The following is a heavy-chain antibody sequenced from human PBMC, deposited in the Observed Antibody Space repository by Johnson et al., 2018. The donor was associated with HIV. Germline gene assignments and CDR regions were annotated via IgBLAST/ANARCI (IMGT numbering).Heavy chain of an antibody. J-gene: IGHJ3*02. Sequence: VQLVESGGGLVQPGRSLRLSCAASGFTFDDYAMHWVRQAPGKGLVWVSRINSDGSSTSYADSVKGRFTISRDNAKNSLYLQMNSLRVEDTAVYYCARVSLAYSYGYDAFDIWGQGTMVTVSS. CDR2: INSDGSST. CDR1: GFTFDDYA. D-gene: IGHD5-18*01. V-gene: IGHV3-74*02. CDR3: ARVSLAYSYGYDAFDI.